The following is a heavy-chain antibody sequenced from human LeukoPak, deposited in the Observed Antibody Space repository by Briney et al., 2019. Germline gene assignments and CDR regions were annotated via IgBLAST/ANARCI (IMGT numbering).Heavy chain of an antibody. CDR1: GFTFSSYS. V-gene: IGHV3-21*01. J-gene: IGHJ4*02. D-gene: IGHD3-22*01. Sequence: PGGSLRLSCAASGFTFSSYSMNWVRQAPGKGLEWVSSISSSSSYIYYADSVKGRFTISRDNAKNLLYLQMNSLRAEDTAVYYCARGTYYYDSSGRIPDYWGQGTLVTVSS. CDR3: ARGTYYYDSSGRIPDY. CDR2: ISSSSSYI.